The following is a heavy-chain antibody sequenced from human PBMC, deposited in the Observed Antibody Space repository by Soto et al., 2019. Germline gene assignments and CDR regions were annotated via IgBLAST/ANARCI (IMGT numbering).Heavy chain of an antibody. CDR1: GGTFSSYA. V-gene: IGHV1-69*13. J-gene: IGHJ4*02. CDR3: ARTYYYDSSGYLFDY. CDR2: IIPIFGTA. D-gene: IGHD3-22*01. Sequence: GASVKVSCKASGGTFSSYAISWVRQAPGQGLEWMRGIIPIFGTANYAQKFQGRVTITADESTSTAYMELSSLRSEDTAVYYCARTYYYDSSGYLFDYWGQGTLVTVSS.